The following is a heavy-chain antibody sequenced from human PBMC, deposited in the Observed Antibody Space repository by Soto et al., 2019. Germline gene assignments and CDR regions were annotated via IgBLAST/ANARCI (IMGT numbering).Heavy chain of an antibody. CDR1: GYILTDLS. CDR2: FYPQHGKT. V-gene: IGHV1-24*01. Sequence: GASVKVSCKVSGYILTDLSIHWVRQAPGKGLEWRGGFYPQHGKTIYAQKFQGKVAITEESCTYPAYMEVNSLRYEDTAVYYCARNKAYILHMSYFDLWG. D-gene: IGHD2-21*01. CDR3: ARNKAYILHMSYFDL. J-gene: IGHJ2*01.